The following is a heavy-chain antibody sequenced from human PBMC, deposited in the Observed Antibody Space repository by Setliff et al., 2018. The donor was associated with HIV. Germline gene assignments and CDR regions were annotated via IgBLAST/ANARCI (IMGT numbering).Heavy chain of an antibody. CDR3: AREGLWFGDRGYFMDV. J-gene: IGHJ6*03. Sequence: ASVKVSCKASGYTFLNYGISWVRQTPGRGLEWMAWINVGNGNTKTARKFQGRVTMTTDTSTSTVYMELRSLISDDTAVYYCAREGLWFGDRGYFMDVWGKGTAVTVSS. D-gene: IGHD3-10*01. CDR1: GYTFLNYG. CDR2: INVGNGNT. V-gene: IGHV1-18*01.